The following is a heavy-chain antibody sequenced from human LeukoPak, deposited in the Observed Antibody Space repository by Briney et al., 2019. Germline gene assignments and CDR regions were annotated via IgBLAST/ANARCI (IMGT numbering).Heavy chain of an antibody. J-gene: IGHJ4*02. CDR1: GDSMSSYY. CDR2: IYYSGST. CDR3: ARAKWLVYFDY. Sequence: PSETLSLTCTVSGDSMSSYYWSWIRQPPGKGLEWIGYIYYSGSTNYNPSLKSRVTISVDTSKNQFSLKLSSVTAADTAVYYCARAKWLVYFDYWGQGTLVTVSS. V-gene: IGHV4-59*01. D-gene: IGHD6-19*01.